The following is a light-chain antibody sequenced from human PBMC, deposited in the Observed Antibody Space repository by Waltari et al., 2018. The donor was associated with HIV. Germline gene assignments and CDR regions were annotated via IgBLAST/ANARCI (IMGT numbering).Light chain of an antibody. CDR3: QQYDTLPWT. J-gene: IGKJ1*01. CDR1: RKISNY. V-gene: IGKV1-33*01. Sequence: DIQMTQTPSSLSASVGDRVSITCRATRKISNYLSWYQQRPGKAPKLLIYDASNLEKGVPSRLNGSGSGTEYRLTINGLQPEDIATYYCQQYDTLPWTFGQGTKVEVK. CDR2: DAS.